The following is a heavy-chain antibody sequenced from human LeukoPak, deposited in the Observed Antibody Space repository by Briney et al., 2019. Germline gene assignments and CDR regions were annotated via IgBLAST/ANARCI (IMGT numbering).Heavy chain of an antibody. D-gene: IGHD3-9*01. V-gene: IGHV4-39*07. CDR1: GAFITRDTYY. CDR3: VGQARGRYEDWYGA. CDR2: IWFDGND. J-gene: IGHJ5*02. Sequence: SETLSLTCTVSGAFITRDTYYWAWVRHSPGKGREGIGSIWFDGNDYYTPSLRTRVPISVHPPKPPFSLRGNSVTPAATGIFVCVGQARGRYEDWYGAWGQGTLVT.